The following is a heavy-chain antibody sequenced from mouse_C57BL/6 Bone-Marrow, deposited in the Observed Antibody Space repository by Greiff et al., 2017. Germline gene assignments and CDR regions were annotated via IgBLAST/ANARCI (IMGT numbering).Heavy chain of an antibody. Sequence: QVHVKQPGAELVKPGASVKLSCKASGYTFTSYWMHWVKQRPGQGLEWIGMIHPNSGSTNYNEKFKSKATLTVDKSSSTAYMQLSSLTSEDSAVYYCARGGYVYFDYWGQGTTLTVSS. CDR2: IHPNSGST. CDR3: ARGGYVYFDY. D-gene: IGHD3-2*02. CDR1: GYTFTSYW. J-gene: IGHJ2*01. V-gene: IGHV1-64*01.